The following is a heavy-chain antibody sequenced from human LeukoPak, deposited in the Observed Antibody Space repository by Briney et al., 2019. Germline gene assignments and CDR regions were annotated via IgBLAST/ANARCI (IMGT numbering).Heavy chain of an antibody. D-gene: IGHD4-23*01. CDR1: GFTFSSYE. Sequence: GGSLRLSCAASGFTFSSYEMNWVRQAPGEGLEWVSYISSSGSTIYYADSVKGRFTISRDNAKNSLYLQMNSLRAEDTAVYYCARAFGRTVAYYFDYWGQGTLVTVSS. V-gene: IGHV3-48*03. J-gene: IGHJ4*02. CDR3: ARAFGRTVAYYFDY. CDR2: ISSSGSTI.